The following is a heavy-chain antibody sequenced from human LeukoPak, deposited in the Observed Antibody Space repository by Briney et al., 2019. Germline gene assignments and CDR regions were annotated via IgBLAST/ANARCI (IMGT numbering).Heavy chain of an antibody. CDR3: ARGIYSGIYGRLDP. CDR1: GYTFTAWY. D-gene: IGHD3-10*01. Sequence: ASVKVSCKASGYTFTAWYIHWVRQAPGQGLEWMGWIDPNSGGTGYAQKFQGRVTLARDTSIRTAYMDLSSLRSDDTPVYYWARGIYSGIYGRLDPWGQGTLVPVSS. J-gene: IGHJ5*02. V-gene: IGHV1-2*02. CDR2: IDPNSGGT.